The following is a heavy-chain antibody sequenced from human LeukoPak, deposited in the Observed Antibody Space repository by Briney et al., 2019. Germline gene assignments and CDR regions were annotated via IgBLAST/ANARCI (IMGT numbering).Heavy chain of an antibody. CDR2: IYSGGST. CDR3: AREVTMVRGVIRTYGMDV. CDR1: GFTFITYA. Sequence: GGSLRLSCAASGFTFITYAMTWVRQAPGKGLEWVSVIYSGGSTYYADSVKGRFTISRDNSKNTLYLQMNSLRAEDTAVYYCAREVTMVRGVIRTYGMDVWGQGTTVTVSS. D-gene: IGHD3-10*01. V-gene: IGHV3-53*01. J-gene: IGHJ6*02.